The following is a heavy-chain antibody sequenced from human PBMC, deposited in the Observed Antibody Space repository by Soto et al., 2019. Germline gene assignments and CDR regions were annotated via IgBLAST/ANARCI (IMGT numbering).Heavy chain of an antibody. CDR3: ATLYDSRFYPQFGT. J-gene: IGHJ5*02. CDR2: IYYSGST. CDR1: GGSSTNYY. Sequence: SVTLSLPCTVSGGSSTNYYCNCIRKTTGKGLEWIGYIYYSGSTNYNPSLKSRVTISVDTSKNQFSLKLSSVTAADTAVYYCATLYDSRFYPQFGTWGQGTLGTVSS. D-gene: IGHD3-22*01. V-gene: IGHV4-59*08.